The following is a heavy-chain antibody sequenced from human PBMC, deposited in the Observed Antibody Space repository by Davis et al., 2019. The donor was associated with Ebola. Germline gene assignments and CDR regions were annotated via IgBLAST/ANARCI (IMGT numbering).Heavy chain of an antibody. CDR2: ISGSGDIT. CDR3: VTEGFDI. Sequence: GESLKLSCAASGFIFKNYGLKWDRQAPGEGLEWVSAISGSGDITSYADSVKGRFTVSRDNSISTLYMQMNSLRVEDTAVYFCVTEGFDIWGQGTMVTVSS. CDR1: GFIFKNYG. V-gene: IGHV3-23*01. J-gene: IGHJ3*02.